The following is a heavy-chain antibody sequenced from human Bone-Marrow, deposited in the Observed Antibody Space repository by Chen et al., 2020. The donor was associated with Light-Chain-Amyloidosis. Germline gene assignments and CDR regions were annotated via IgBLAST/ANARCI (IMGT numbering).Heavy chain of an antibody. D-gene: IGHD5-12*01. Sequence: EVQLEQSGPEVKKPGESLKISCKGSGYTFPNYWIGWVRPMPGKGLEWMGVIYPDDADARYLPASEGQVTISADNSITTAYLQWRSLKASDTAMYYCARRRDGYNFDYWGQGTLVTVSS. J-gene: IGHJ4*02. V-gene: IGHV5-51*01. CDR2: IYPDDADA. CDR1: GYTFPNYW. CDR3: ARRRDGYNFDY.